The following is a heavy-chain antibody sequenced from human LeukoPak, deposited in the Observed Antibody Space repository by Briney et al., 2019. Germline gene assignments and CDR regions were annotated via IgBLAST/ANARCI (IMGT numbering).Heavy chain of an antibody. D-gene: IGHD2-15*01. CDR1: GISFDNYS. J-gene: IGHJ3*01. CDR2: IGSGRLII. V-gene: IGHV3-48*04. CDR3: ARGISAVVPRAFDL. Sequence: GGSLRLSCAASGISFDNYSVNWVRQAPGKGLEWVSYIGSGRLIIYYADSVKGRFTISRDNAKDSVYLQMNSLRAEDTAVYYCARGISAVVPRAFDLWGQGTMVTVS.